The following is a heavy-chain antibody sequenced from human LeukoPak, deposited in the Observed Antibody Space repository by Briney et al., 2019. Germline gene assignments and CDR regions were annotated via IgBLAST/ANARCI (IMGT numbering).Heavy chain of an antibody. CDR2: INHSGST. D-gene: IGHD6-13*01. V-gene: IGHV4-34*01. CDR1: GGSFSGYY. CDR3: ARGYSSSWYLNWFDP. J-gene: IGHJ5*02. Sequence: SETLSLTCAVYGGSFSGYYWSWIRQPPGKGLEWIGEINHSGSTNYNPSLKSRVTISVDTSKNQFSLKLSSVTAADTAVYYCARGYSSSWYLNWFDPWGQGTLATVSS.